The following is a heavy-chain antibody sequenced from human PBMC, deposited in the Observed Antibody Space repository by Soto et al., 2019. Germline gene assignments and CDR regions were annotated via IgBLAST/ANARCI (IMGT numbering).Heavy chain of an antibody. Sequence: PSETLSLTCTVSGGSISSGDYYWSWIRQPPGKGLEWIGYIYYSGSTYYNPSLKSRVTISVDTSNNQFSLKLSSVTAADTAVYYCARDQVKYYYYYYGMDVWGQGTTVTVSS. CDR3: ARDQVKYYYYYYGMDV. D-gene: IGHD4-4*01. V-gene: IGHV4-30-4*01. J-gene: IGHJ6*02. CDR2: IYYSGST. CDR1: GGSISSGDYY.